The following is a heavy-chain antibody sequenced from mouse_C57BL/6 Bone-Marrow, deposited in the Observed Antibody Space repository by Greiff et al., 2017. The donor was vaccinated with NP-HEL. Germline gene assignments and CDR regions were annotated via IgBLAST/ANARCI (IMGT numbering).Heavy chain of an antibody. CDR2: IDPANGNT. CDR1: GFNIKNTY. D-gene: IGHD1-1*01. CDR3: ARYPFVTSVVGY. V-gene: IGHV14-3*01. Sequence: EVQLQQPVAELVRPGASVKLSCTASGFNIKNTYMHWVKQRPEQGLEWIGRIDPANGNTKYAPKFQGKATITADTSSNTAYMHLSCLTSEDTAIYYCARYPFVTSVVGYWGQGTTLTVSS. J-gene: IGHJ2*01.